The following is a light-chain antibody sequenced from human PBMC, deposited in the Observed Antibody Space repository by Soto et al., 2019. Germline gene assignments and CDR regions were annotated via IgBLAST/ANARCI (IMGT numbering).Light chain of an antibody. CDR2: RNN. Sequence: QAVVTQPPSASGTPGQRVTISCSGSSSNIGSNYVYWYQQLPGTAPKLLIYRNNQRPSGVPDRFSGSKSGTSASLAISGLRSEDEADYYCAAWDGGVVFSGGTKLTVL. J-gene: IGLJ2*01. CDR3: AAWDGGVV. CDR1: SSNIGSNY. V-gene: IGLV1-47*01.